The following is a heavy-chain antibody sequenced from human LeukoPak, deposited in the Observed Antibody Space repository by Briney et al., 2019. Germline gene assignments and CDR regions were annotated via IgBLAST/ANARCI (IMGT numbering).Heavy chain of an antibody. Sequence: ASVNVSCKASGYTFTGYYMHWVRQAPGQGLEWMGWINPNSGGTNYAQKFQGRVTMTRDTSISTAYMELSRLRSDDTAVYYCARYPYYYDSSGYYWYYFDYWGQGTLVTVSS. V-gene: IGHV1-2*02. CDR2: INPNSGGT. CDR3: ARYPYYYDSSGYYWYYFDY. CDR1: GYTFTGYY. J-gene: IGHJ4*02. D-gene: IGHD3-22*01.